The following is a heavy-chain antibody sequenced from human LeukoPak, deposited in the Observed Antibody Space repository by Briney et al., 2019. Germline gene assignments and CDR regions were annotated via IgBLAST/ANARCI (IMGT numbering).Heavy chain of an antibody. CDR1: GGSISSYY. V-gene: IGHV4-59*01. CDR3: ARFDYGDYYFDH. J-gene: IGHJ4*02. CDR2: IYYSGST. Sequence: PSETLSLTCTVSGGSISSYYWSWIRQSPGKGLEWIGYIYYSGSTNYNPSLKSRVTISVDTSKNQFSLKLSSVTAADTAVYYCARFDYGDYYFDHWGQGTLVTVSS. D-gene: IGHD4-17*01.